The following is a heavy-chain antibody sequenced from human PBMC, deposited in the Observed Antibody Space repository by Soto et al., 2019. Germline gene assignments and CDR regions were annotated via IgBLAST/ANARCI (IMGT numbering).Heavy chain of an antibody. CDR2: ISGSGGST. V-gene: IGHV3-23*01. Sequence: PGGSLRLSCAASGFTFSSYAMSWVRQAPGKGLEWVSAISGSGGSTYYADYVKGRLTISRDNSKNTLYLQMNTLRAEDAAVYNFAKLNIVATKYYFDYWGQGTLVTVSS. CDR3: AKLNIVATKYYFDY. D-gene: IGHD5-12*01. CDR1: GFTFSSYA. J-gene: IGHJ4*02.